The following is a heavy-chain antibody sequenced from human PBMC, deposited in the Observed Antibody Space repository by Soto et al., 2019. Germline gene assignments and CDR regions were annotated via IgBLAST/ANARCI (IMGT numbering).Heavy chain of an antibody. J-gene: IGHJ4*02. CDR3: ARLYPPYCSSTSCYYSDPYYFDY. D-gene: IGHD2-2*01. Sequence: GESLKISCKGSGYSFTSYWIGWVRQMPGKGLEWMGIIYPGDSDTRYSPSFQGQVTISADKSISTAYLQWSSLKASDTAMYYCARLYPPYCSSTSCYYSDPYYFDYWGQGTLVTVSS. V-gene: IGHV5-51*01. CDR2: IYPGDSDT. CDR1: GYSFTSYW.